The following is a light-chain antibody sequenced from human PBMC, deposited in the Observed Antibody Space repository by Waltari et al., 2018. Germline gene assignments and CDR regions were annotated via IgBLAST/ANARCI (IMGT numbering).Light chain of an antibody. CDR3: CSYAGSSTLV. CDR1: SSDVGSYNL. Sequence: QSALTQPASVSGSPGQSITISCTGTSSDVGSYNLVSWYQQHPGKAPKRRIYAVSKRPSWVSNRFSGSKSGNTASLTISGLQAEDEADYYCCSYAGSSTLVFGGGTKLTVL. V-gene: IGLV2-23*02. J-gene: IGLJ2*01. CDR2: AVS.